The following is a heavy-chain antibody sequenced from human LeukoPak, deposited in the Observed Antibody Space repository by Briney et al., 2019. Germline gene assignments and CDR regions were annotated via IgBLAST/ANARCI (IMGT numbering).Heavy chain of an antibody. CDR3: ARDMIPDSYGYIDYYYGMDV. CDR1: GYTFTSYD. D-gene: IGHD5-18*01. Sequence: GASVKVSCKASGYTFTSYDINWVRQATGQGLEWMGWMNPNSGNTGYAQKFQGRVTMTRNTSISTAYMELSSLRSEDTAVYYCARDMIPDSYGYIDYYYGMDVWGQGTTVTVSS. V-gene: IGHV1-8*01. J-gene: IGHJ6*02. CDR2: MNPNSGNT.